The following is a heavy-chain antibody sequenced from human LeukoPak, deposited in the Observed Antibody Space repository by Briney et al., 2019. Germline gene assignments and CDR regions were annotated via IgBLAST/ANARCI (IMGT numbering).Heavy chain of an antibody. CDR3: ARHRAAAEGGALDY. D-gene: IGHD6-13*01. Sequence: GESLQISCKGSGYSFTSYWIGWVRQLPGKGLEWMEIIYPGDSDTRYSPSFQGQVTISADKSISAAYLQWSSLKASDNAIYYCARHRAAAEGGALDYWGQGTLVTVSS. CDR2: IYPGDSDT. V-gene: IGHV5-51*01. CDR1: GYSFTSYW. J-gene: IGHJ4*02.